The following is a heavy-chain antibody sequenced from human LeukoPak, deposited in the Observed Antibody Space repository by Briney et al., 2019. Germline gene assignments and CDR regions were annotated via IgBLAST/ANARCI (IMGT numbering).Heavy chain of an antibody. CDR1: GYTFTGYY. CDR3: ARGGSAIAARPVDY. CDR2: INPNSGGT. D-gene: IGHD6-6*01. J-gene: IGHJ4*02. V-gene: IGHV1-2*02. Sequence: ASVKVSCKASGYTFTGYYMHWVRQAPGQGLEWMGWINPNSGGTNYAQKFQGRVTMTRDTSISTAYMELSRLRSEDTAVYYCARGGSAIAARPVDYWGQGTLVTVSS.